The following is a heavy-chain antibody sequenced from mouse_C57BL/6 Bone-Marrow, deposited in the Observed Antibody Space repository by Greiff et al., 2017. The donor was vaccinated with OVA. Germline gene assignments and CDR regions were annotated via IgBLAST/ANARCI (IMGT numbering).Heavy chain of an antibody. D-gene: IGHD1-1*01. Sequence: VQLQQSGAELVRPGASVKLSCKASGYTFTSYGISWVKQRPGQGLEWIGEIYPRSGNTNYNEKFKGKATLTVDKSSSTAYMELRSLRSEDAAVYVCARWGCYGSSSFDYWGQGTTLTVSS. V-gene: IGHV1-81*01. CDR2: IYPRSGNT. J-gene: IGHJ2*01. CDR1: GYTFTSYG. CDR3: ARWGCYGSSSFDY.